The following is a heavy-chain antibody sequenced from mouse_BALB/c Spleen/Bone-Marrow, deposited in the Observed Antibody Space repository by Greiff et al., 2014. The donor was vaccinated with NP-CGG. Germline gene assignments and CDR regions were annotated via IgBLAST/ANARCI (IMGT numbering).Heavy chain of an antibody. CDR3: AVCYYGSSLFAY. D-gene: IGHD1-1*01. V-gene: IGHV14-3*02. J-gene: IGHJ3*01. Sequence: VQLQQSGAELVKPGASVKLSCTASGFNIKDTYMHWVKQRPEQGLEWIGRIDPANGNTKYDPKFQGKATITADTSSNTAYLQLSSLTSEDTAVYYCAVCYYGSSLFAYWGQGTLVTVSA. CDR1: GFNIKDTY. CDR2: IDPANGNT.